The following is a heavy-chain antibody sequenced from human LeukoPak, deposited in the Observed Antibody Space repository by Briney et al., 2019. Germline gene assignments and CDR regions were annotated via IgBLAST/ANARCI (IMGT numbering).Heavy chain of an antibody. Sequence: PSETLSLTCTVSGYSISSGYYWGWIRQPPGKGLEWIGSIYHSGSTYYNPSLKSRVTISVDTSKNQFSLKLSSVTAADTAVYYCARDNWDYVFDDYWGQGTLVTVSS. CDR3: ARDNWDYVFDDY. V-gene: IGHV4-38-2*02. J-gene: IGHJ4*02. CDR1: GYSISSGYY. D-gene: IGHD1-7*01. CDR2: IYHSGST.